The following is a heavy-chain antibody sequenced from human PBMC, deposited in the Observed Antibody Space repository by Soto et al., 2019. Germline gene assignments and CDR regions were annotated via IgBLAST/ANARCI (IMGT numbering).Heavy chain of an antibody. CDR3: AREEVATIGYYYYGMDV. D-gene: IGHD5-12*01. CDR2: ISAYNGNT. Sequence: GASVKVSCKASGYTFTSYGISWVRQAPGQGLEWMGWISAYNGNTNYAQKLQGRVTMTTDTSTSTAYMELRSLRSDDTAVYYCAREEVATIGYYYYGMDVWGQGTTVTVSS. J-gene: IGHJ6*02. V-gene: IGHV1-18*01. CDR1: GYTFTSYG.